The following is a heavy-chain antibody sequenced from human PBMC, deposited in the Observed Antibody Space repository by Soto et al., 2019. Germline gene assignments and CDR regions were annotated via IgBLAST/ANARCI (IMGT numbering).Heavy chain of an antibody. J-gene: IGHJ6*02. CDR2: INHSGST. D-gene: IGHD5-18*01. CDR3: ARGIQLWGTGYHYSYGMAV. Sequence: SETLSLTCAVYGGSFSGYYWSWICQPPGKGLEWIWAINHSGSTNYNPSLKSRVTISVDTSKNQFSLKLSSVTAAHTAVYYCARGIQLWGTGYHYSYGMAVWGQGPTVT. CDR1: GGSFSGYY. V-gene: IGHV4-34*01.